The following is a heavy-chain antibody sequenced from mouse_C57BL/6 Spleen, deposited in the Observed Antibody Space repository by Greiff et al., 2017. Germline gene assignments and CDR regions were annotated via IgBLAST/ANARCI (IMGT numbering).Heavy chain of an antibody. V-gene: IGHV5-4*01. D-gene: IGHD2-5*01. CDR3: ARDQPLYSIYWYFDV. Sequence: EVKLMESGGGLVKPGGSLKLSCAASGFTFSSYAMSWVRQTPEKRLEWVATISDGGSYTYYPDNVKGRFTISRDNAKNNLYLQMSHLKSEDTAMYYCARDQPLYSIYWYFDVWGTGTTVTVSS. CDR1: GFTFSSYA. J-gene: IGHJ1*03. CDR2: ISDGGSYT.